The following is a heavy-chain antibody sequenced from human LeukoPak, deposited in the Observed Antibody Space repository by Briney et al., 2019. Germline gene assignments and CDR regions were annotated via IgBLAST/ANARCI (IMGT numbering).Heavy chain of an antibody. D-gene: IGHD1-7*01. Sequence: PGGSLRLSCAASGFTFSSYSMNWVRQAPGKGLEWVSYISSSSSTIYYADSVKGRFTISRDNAKNSLYLQMNSLRAEDTAVYYCAREMLIGGYNWNYWGGDAFDIWGQGTMVTVSS. CDR2: ISSSSSTI. V-gene: IGHV3-48*01. CDR3: AREMLIGGYNWNYWGGDAFDI. CDR1: GFTFSSYS. J-gene: IGHJ3*02.